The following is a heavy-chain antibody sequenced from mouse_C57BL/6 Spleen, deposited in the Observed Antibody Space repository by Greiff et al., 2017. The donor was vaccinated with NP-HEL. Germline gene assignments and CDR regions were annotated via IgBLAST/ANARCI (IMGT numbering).Heavy chain of an antibody. J-gene: IGHJ3*01. CDR1: GFTFSDYG. CDR3: ATDYYGSSYKFAY. V-gene: IGHV5-17*01. D-gene: IGHD1-1*01. Sequence: DVQLVESGGGLVKPGGSLKLSCAASGFTFSDYGMHWVRQAPEKGLEWVAYISSGSSTIYYADTVKGRFTISRDNAKNTLFLQMTSLRSEDTAMYYCATDYYGSSYKFAYWGQGTLVTVSA. CDR2: ISSGSSTI.